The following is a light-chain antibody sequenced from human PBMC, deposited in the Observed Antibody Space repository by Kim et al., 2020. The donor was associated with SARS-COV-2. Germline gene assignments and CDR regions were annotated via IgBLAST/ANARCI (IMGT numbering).Light chain of an antibody. CDR2: AAS. J-gene: IGKJ3*01. Sequence: DIQMTQSPSSLSASVGDRVTITCRTTQSISSHLNWYQQKPGRAPKLLSSAASTLQGGVPSRFSGSGSETDFTLTISSLQPEDFATYFCQQSYITPFTFGPGTKVDIK. CDR1: QSISSH. CDR3: QQSYITPFT. V-gene: IGKV1-39*01.